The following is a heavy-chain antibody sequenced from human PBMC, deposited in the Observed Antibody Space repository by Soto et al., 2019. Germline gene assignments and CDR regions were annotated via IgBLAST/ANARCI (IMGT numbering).Heavy chain of an antibody. Sequence: QVQLVQSGAEVKKPGSSVKVSCKASGGTLNNYAISWVRQAPGQGLEWMGGIIPIFRTANYAQKFQGRVTITADESTSTAYMELSSLRSEDTAVYYCATMMGGDQYYYYGMDVWGQGTTVTVSS. J-gene: IGHJ6*02. CDR2: IIPIFRTA. CDR1: GGTLNNYA. D-gene: IGHD2-21*01. CDR3: ATMMGGDQYYYYGMDV. V-gene: IGHV1-69*12.